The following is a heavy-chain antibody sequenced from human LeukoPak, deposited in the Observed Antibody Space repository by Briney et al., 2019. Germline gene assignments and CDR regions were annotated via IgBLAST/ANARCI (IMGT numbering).Heavy chain of an antibody. Sequence: SETLSLTCTVSGYSISSGYYWGWIRQPPGKGLEWIGSIYHSGSTYYNPSLRSRVTMSVDTSKNQFSLKLSSVTAADTAVYYCARGFVPAGMSRYHYMDVWGKGTTVTVSS. D-gene: IGHD2-2*01. CDR3: ARGFVPAGMSRYHYMDV. CDR1: GYSISSGYY. V-gene: IGHV4-38-2*02. J-gene: IGHJ6*03. CDR2: IYHSGST.